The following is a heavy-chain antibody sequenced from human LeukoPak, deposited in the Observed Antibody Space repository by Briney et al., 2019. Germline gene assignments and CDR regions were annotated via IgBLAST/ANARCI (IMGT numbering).Heavy chain of an antibody. D-gene: IGHD6-13*01. Sequence: PSETLSLTCSVSGGSISSYYWSWIRQPPGKGLEWIGYIYYSGSTNYNPSLKSRVTISVDTSKNQFSLKLSSVTAADTAVYYCARRAAENWFDPWGQGTLVTVSS. J-gene: IGHJ5*02. CDR3: ARRAAENWFDP. CDR1: GGSISSYY. V-gene: IGHV4-59*08. CDR2: IYYSGST.